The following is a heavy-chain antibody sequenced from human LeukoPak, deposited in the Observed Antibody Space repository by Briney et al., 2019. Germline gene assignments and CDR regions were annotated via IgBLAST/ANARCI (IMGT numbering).Heavy chain of an antibody. J-gene: IGHJ3*01. CDR3: AREVFEGQRQSDAFDV. CDR1: GFAFDEHG. D-gene: IGHD6-25*01. V-gene: IGHV3-20*04. Sequence: PGGSLRLSCTASGFAFDEHGMSRVRQVPGKGLEWVSGINWSGGSTGYADPLRGRFTISRDNAKNSLYLQMDCLRAEDTAVYFCAREVFEGQRQSDAFDVWGQGTMVTVSS. CDR2: INWSGGST.